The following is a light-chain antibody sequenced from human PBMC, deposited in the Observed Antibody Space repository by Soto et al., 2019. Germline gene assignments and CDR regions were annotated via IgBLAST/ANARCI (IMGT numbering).Light chain of an antibody. CDR3: LQDYNYPRT. CDR1: QSIRND. V-gene: IGKV1-6*01. J-gene: IGKJ1*01. Sequence: AIPMTQSPSSLSASVGDRVTITFRASQSIRNDLGWYQQKPGKAPKLLIYAATSLQSGVPSRFSGSGSGTDFTLTISSLQPEDFATYYWLQDYNYPRTFGQGTKVEIK. CDR2: AAT.